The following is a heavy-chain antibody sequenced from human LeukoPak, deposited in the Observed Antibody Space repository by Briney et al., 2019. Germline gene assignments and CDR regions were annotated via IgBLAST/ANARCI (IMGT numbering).Heavy chain of an antibody. J-gene: IGHJ4*02. Sequence: SETLSLTCDVSGFSISLDYYWVWIRQPAGQGLEWIGSIHPSGTTFYNSSLNSRITMTIDAPKNQFSLRLSLVTAVDTAVYFCATERERRITDWGQGTLVTVSS. V-gene: IGHV4-38-2*02. CDR3: ATERERRITD. D-gene: IGHD1-1*01. CDR2: IHPSGTT. CDR1: GFSISLDYY.